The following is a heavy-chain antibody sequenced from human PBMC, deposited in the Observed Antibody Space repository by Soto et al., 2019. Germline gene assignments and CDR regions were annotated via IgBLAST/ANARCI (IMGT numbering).Heavy chain of an antibody. CDR2: ISYDGSNK. CDR3: ARDAHGSGSYYFFDY. Sequence: ESGGGVVQPGRSLRLSCAASGFTFSSYAMHWVRQAPGKGLEWVAVISYDGSNKYYADSVKGRFTISRDNSKNTLYLQMNSLRAEDTAVYYCARDAHGSGSYYFFDYWGQGTLVTVSS. CDR1: GFTFSSYA. J-gene: IGHJ4*02. V-gene: IGHV3-30-3*01. D-gene: IGHD3-10*01.